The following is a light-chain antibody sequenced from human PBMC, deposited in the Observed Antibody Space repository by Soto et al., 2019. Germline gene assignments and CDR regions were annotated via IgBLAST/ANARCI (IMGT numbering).Light chain of an antibody. CDR2: EVS. CDR1: NSDVGGYDY. J-gene: IGLJ1*01. V-gene: IGLV2-14*01. CDR3: SSYTSRTTLYV. Sequence: QSVLTQPASVSGSPGQSITISCTGTNSDVGGYDYVSWYQQHPGKAPKLIIYEVSNRPSGVSNRFSGSKSGNTASLTISGLQAEDEADYHCSSYTSRTTLYVFGTGTKVT.